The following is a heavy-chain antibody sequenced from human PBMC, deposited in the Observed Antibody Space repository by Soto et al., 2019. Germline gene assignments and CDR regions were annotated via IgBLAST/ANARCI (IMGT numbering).Heavy chain of an antibody. CDR3: AKDYHRDYYGMDV. D-gene: IGHD2-2*01. V-gene: IGHV3-43*01. CDR2: ISWDGGST. Sequence: EVQLVESGGVVVQPGGSLRLSCAASGFTFDDYTIHWVRQAPGKGLEWVSLISWDGGSTYYADSVKGRFTISRDNSKNSLYLQMNSLRTEDTALYYCAKDYHRDYYGMDVWGQGTTVTVSS. CDR1: GFTFDDYT. J-gene: IGHJ6*02.